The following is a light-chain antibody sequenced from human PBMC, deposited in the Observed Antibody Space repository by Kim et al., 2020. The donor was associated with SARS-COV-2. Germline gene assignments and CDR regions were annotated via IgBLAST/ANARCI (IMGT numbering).Light chain of an antibody. CDR1: QSVSVY. CDR3: QQRSSWPLT. CDR2: DAF. Sequence: LAPGERATLSCRASQSVSVYVAWYQQRSGQPPRLLIHDAFNRATGIPARFSGRVSEADFTLTIDGLEPEDAAIYYCQQRSSWPLTFGGGTKVDIK. V-gene: IGKV3-11*01. J-gene: IGKJ4*01.